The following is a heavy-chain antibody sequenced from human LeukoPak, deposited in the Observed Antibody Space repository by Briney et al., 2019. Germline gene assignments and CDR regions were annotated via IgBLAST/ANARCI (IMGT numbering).Heavy chain of an antibody. V-gene: IGHV3-20*04. CDR2: INWNGGST. J-gene: IGHJ3*02. CDR3: ARSFMITFGGVPESAFDI. Sequence: PGGSLRLSCAASGFTFDDYGMSWVRQAPGKGLEWVSGINWNGGSTGYADSVKGRFTISRDNAKNSLYLQMNSLRAEDTALYYCARSFMITFGGVPESAFDIWGQGTMVTVSS. D-gene: IGHD3-16*01. CDR1: GFTFDDYG.